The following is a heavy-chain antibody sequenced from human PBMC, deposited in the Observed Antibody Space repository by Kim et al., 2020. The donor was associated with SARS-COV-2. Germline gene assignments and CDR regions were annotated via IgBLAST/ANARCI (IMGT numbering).Heavy chain of an antibody. CDR2: LSRNSGTI. J-gene: IGHJ3*02. CDR3: AKGLVSSSLRAFHI. D-gene: IGHD3-10*01. Sequence: GGSLRLSCAASGFTFGSCAMNWVRQAPGKGLEWVSGLSRNSGTIDDADSVKGRFTNSRHNAENSLYLQMNSLSAEDTALYYCAKGLVSSSLRAFHIWGQGTMVTVSS. CDR1: GFTFGSCA. V-gene: IGHV3-9*01.